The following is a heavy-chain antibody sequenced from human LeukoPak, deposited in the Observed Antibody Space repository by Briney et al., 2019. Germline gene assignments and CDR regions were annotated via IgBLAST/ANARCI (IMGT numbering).Heavy chain of an antibody. J-gene: IGHJ5*02. CDR3: ASENDWFDP. V-gene: IGHV1-69*05. CDR1: GGTFSSYA. Sequence: SVKVSCKASGGTFSSYALSWVRQPPAQGLEWMGGSIPIFGTANYAQKFQGRVTITTDESTSTAYMELSSLRCGDTAVYYCASENDWFDPWGQGTLVTVSS. CDR2: SIPIFGTA.